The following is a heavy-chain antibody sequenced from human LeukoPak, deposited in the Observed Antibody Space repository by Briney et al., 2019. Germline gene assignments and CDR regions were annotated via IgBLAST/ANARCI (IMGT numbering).Heavy chain of an antibody. J-gene: IGHJ6*02. CDR1: GGSISSAGYY. V-gene: IGHV4-31*03. CDR2: IYYSGNT. Sequence: SQTLSLTCTVSGGSISSAGYYWSWIRQHPGKGLEWIGYIYYSGNTYYNSSLKSRVTISVDTSKNQFSLKLNSVTAADTAVYYCARDHGRFSIAAPIGVWGQGTTVTVSS. D-gene: IGHD6-6*01. CDR3: ARDHGRFSIAAPIGV.